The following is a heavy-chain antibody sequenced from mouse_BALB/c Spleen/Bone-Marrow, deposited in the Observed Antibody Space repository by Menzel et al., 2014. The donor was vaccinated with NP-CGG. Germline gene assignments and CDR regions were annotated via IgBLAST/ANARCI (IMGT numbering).Heavy chain of an antibody. CDR1: GFTFNTYA. CDR3: VKSDGYSFDY. D-gene: IGHD2-3*01. CDR2: IRSKSNNYAT. V-gene: IGHV10-1*02. J-gene: IGHJ2*03. Sequence: EVQVVESGGGLVQPKGSLKLSCAASGFTFNTYAMNWVRQAPGKGLEWVARIRSKSNNYATYYADSVKDRFTISRDDSQSKLFLQMNNLKTEDTAMYYCVKSDGYSFDYWGQGTSLTVSS.